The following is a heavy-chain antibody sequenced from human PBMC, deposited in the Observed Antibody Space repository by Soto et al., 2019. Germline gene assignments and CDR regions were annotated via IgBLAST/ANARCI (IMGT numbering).Heavy chain of an antibody. CDR3: AIGGYCSGGSCYFDY. CDR2: INHSGST. CDR1: GGSFSGYY. J-gene: IGHJ4*02. V-gene: IGHV4-34*01. Sequence: PSETLSLTCAVYGGSFSGYYWSWIRQPPGKGLEWIGEINHSGSTNYNPSLKSRVTISVDTSKNQFSLKLSSVTAADTAVYYCAIGGYCSGGSCYFDYWGQGTLVTVSS. D-gene: IGHD2-15*01.